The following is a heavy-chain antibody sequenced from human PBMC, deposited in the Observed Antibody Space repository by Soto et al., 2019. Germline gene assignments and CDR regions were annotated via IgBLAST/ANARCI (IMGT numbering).Heavy chain of an antibody. V-gene: IGHV3-23*01. J-gene: IGHJ6*02. CDR2: ISGSVGST. D-gene: IGHD6-19*01. CDR3: AKSYTSGWPTLMDV. CDR1: GFTFSIYA. Sequence: PXGSLGLSCASSGFTFSIYATSWVRQAPGKGLEWVSAISGSVGSTYYADSVKGRFTISRDNSKNTLYLQMNSLRAEDTAVYYCAKSYTSGWPTLMDVWGQGTTVTVSS.